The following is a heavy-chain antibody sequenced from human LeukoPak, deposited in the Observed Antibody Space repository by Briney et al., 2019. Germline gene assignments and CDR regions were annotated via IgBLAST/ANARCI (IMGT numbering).Heavy chain of an antibody. J-gene: IGHJ5*02. Sequence: GESLKISCKGSGYSFTSYWISWVRQMPGKGLEWMGRIDPSDSYTNYSPSFQGHVTISADKSISTAYLQWSSLKASDTAMYYCARHPGPATVRFGAWGQGTLVTVSS. V-gene: IGHV5-10-1*01. D-gene: IGHD3-10*01. CDR3: ARHPGPATVRFGA. CDR2: IDPSDSYT. CDR1: GYSFTSYW.